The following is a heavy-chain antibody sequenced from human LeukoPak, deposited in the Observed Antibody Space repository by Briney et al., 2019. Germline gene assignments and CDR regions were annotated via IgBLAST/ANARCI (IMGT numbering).Heavy chain of an antibody. CDR1: GFTFSSYA. D-gene: IGHD6-13*01. Sequence: GGSLRLSCSASGFTFSSYAMHWVRQAPGKGLEYVSAISSNGGSTYYADSVKGRFTISRDNSKNTLYLQMSSLRPEDTAVYYCLKGLRDIAVAATPDYWGQGTLVTVSS. V-gene: IGHV3-64D*06. CDR2: ISSNGGST. J-gene: IGHJ4*02. CDR3: LKGLRDIAVAATPDY.